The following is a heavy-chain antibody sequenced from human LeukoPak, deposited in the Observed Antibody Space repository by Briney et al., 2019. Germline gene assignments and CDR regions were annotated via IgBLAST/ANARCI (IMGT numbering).Heavy chain of an antibody. CDR3: ARSRWELGGFDY. V-gene: IGHV3-21*01. Sequence: GSLRLSCAASGFTFSSYSMNWVRQAPGKGLEWVSSISSSSSYIYYADSVKGRFTISRDNAKNSLYLQMNSLRAEDTAVYYCARSRWELGGFDYRGQGTLVTVSS. CDR1: GFTFSSYS. J-gene: IGHJ4*02. CDR2: ISSSSSYI. D-gene: IGHD1-26*01.